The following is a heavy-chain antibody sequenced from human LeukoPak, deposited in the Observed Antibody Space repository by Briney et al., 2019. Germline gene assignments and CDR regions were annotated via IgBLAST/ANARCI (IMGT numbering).Heavy chain of an antibody. V-gene: IGHV4-39*07. CDR2: IYYSGST. CDR1: GGSISSSSYY. D-gene: IGHD2-2*02. CDR3: ARRGVPATAIPWYYFDY. J-gene: IGHJ4*02. Sequence: SETLSLTCTVSGGSISSSSYYWGWIRQPPGKGLEWIGSIYYSGSTYYNPSLKSRVTISVDTSKNQFSLKLSSVTAADTAVYYCARRGVPATAIPWYYFDYWGQGTLVTVSS.